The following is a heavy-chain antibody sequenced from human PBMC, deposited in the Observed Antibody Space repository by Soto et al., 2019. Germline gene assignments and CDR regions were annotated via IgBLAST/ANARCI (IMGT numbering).Heavy chain of an antibody. J-gene: IGHJ3*02. V-gene: IGHV1-69*13. CDR3: ARESGGTTGTTGRDAFDI. CDR1: GGTFSSYA. D-gene: IGHD1-1*01. CDR2: IIPIFGTA. Sequence: GASVKVSCKASGGTFSSYAISWVRQTPGQGLEWMGGIIPIFGTANYAQKFQGRVTITADESTSTAYMELSSLRSEDTAVYYCARESGGTTGTTGRDAFDIWGQGTMVTVSS.